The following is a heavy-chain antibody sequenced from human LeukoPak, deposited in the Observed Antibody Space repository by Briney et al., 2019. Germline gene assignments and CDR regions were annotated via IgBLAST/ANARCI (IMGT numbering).Heavy chain of an antibody. CDR2: MSSRSGTT. CDR3: AKDLYGGNSPFDY. J-gene: IGHJ4*02. CDR1: GFRFGDYY. Sequence: GSLRLSCEASGFRFGDYYMAWIRQAPGKGLEWISWMSSRSGTTQYADSMKGRFTISRDNAMNSLYLQMNSLTAEDTAVYYCAKDLYGGNSPFDYWGQGTLVTVSS. V-gene: IGHV3-11*01. D-gene: IGHD4-23*01.